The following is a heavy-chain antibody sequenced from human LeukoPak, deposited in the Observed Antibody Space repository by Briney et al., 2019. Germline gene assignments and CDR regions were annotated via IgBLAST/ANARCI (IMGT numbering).Heavy chain of an antibody. Sequence: TLSLTCTVSGGSINNGGYYWSWIRQHPGKGLEWIGYIYYSGSSYYNLSLRSRVTISVDTSKNHFSLKLSSVTAADTAVYYCARNRDGYNPFDYWGQGTLVTVSS. D-gene: IGHD5-24*01. V-gene: IGHV4-31*03. J-gene: IGHJ4*02. CDR1: GGSINNGGYY. CDR3: ARNRDGYNPFDY. CDR2: IYYSGSS.